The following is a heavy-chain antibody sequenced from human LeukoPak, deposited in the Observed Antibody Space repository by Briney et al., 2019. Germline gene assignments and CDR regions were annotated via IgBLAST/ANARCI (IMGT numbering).Heavy chain of an antibody. D-gene: IGHD2-8*01. Sequence: GGSLRLSCAASGFTFSSYGMHWVRQAPGKGLEWVAYIQYDGSNEQYTHSVKGRFRISRDSSKNILYLQMDSLRAEDTAVYYCAKDRCSNGIGCYYYYMDVWGKGTTVTVSS. CDR3: AKDRCSNGIGCYYYYMDV. CDR2: IQYDGSNE. V-gene: IGHV3-30*02. J-gene: IGHJ6*03. CDR1: GFTFSSYG.